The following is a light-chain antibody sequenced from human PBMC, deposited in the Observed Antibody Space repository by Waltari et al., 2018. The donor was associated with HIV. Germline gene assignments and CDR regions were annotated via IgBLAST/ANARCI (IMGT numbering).Light chain of an antibody. J-gene: IGLJ2*01. CDR2: DNN. CDR1: DSNVGSNF. Sequence: TQPPSVSAAPGQQVSISCSGTDSNVGSNFVSWYQLPPDIGPKLLIYDNNRRPAAISARVSGDKTGTSASLDITGLQTGDEATYYCETWDASLQVGLFGGGTKVSVL. CDR3: ETWDASLQVGL. V-gene: IGLV1-51*01.